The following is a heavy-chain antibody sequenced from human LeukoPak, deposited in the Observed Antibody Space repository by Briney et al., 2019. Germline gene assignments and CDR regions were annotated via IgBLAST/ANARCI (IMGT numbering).Heavy chain of an antibody. CDR2: INPNSGGT. CDR1: GYTFTSYF. CDR3: ARDRCGGYCWFDP. V-gene: IGHV1-2*02. D-gene: IGHD2-15*01. J-gene: IGHJ5*02. Sequence: GASVKVSCKASGYTFTSYFMHWVRQAPGQGLEWMGWINPNSGGTNYAQKFQGRVTMTRDASISTAYMELSRLRSDDTAVYYCARDRCGGYCWFDPWGQGTLVTVSS.